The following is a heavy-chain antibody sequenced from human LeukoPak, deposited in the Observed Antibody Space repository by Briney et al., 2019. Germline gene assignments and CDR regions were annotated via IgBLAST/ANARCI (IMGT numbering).Heavy chain of an antibody. J-gene: IGHJ5*02. CDR2: ISGYTGDT. CDR3: ARDSYCSRTSCHNWFDP. Sequence: ASVKVSCKASGYTFSSFGITWVRQAPGQGLEWMGWISGYTGDTDYAQHLQDRLTMTTDTSTNTAYMELRSLRSDDTAVCYCARDSYCSRTSCHNWFDPWGQGTLVTVSS. V-gene: IGHV1-18*01. CDR1: GYTFSSFG. D-gene: IGHD2-2*01.